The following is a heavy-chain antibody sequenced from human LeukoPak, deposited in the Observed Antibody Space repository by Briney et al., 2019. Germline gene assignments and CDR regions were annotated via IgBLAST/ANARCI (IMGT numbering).Heavy chain of an antibody. J-gene: IGHJ5*02. D-gene: IGHD3-16*02. Sequence: ASVKVSCKVSGYTFTSYYMHWVRQAPGQGLEWMGIINPSGGSTSYAQKFQGRVTMTRDTSTSTVYMELSSLRSEDTAVYYCARVVIEQPGWFDRCGQGTLVTVSS. CDR1: GYTFTSYY. V-gene: IGHV1-46*01. CDR2: INPSGGST. CDR3: ARVVIEQPGWFDR.